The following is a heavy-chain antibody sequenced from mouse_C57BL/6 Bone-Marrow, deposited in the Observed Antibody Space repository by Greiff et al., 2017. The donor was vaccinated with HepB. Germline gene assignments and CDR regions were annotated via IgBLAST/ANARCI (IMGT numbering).Heavy chain of an antibody. V-gene: IGHV1-4*01. CDR2: INPSSGYT. D-gene: IGHD2-2*01. CDR3: ARWGIRRGYDDAMDY. J-gene: IGHJ4*01. Sequence: QVHVKQSGAELARPGASVKMSCKASGYTFTSYTMHWVKQRPGQGLEWIGYINPSSGYTKYNQKFKDKATLTADKSSSTAYMQLSSLTSEDSAVYYCARWGIRRGYDDAMDYWGQGTSVTVSS. CDR1: GYTFTSYT.